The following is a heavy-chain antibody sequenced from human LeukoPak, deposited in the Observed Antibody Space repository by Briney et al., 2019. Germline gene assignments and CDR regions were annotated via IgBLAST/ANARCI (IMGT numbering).Heavy chain of an antibody. V-gene: IGHV4-61*01. Sequence: SETLSLTCTVSGXSVSSGSYYWSWIRQPPGKGLEWIGYIYYSGSTNYNPSLKSRVTISVDTSKNQFSLKLSSVTAADTAVYYYAREGLWFGELLYNWFDPWGQGTLVTVSS. CDR2: IYYSGST. CDR1: GXSVSSGSYY. CDR3: AREGLWFGELLYNWFDP. J-gene: IGHJ5*02. D-gene: IGHD3-10*01.